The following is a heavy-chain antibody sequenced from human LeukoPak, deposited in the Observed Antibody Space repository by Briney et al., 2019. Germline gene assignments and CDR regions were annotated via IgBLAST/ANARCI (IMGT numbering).Heavy chain of an antibody. CDR2: FDPEDGET. CDR3: ANYYGSGSYYWFDP. J-gene: IGHJ5*02. D-gene: IGHD3-10*01. CDR1: GYTLTELS. V-gene: IGHV1-24*01. Sequence: ASVKVSCKVSGYTLTELSMHWVRQAPGKGLEWMGGFDPEDGETIYAQKFQGRVTMTEDTSTDTAYMELSSLRSEDTAVYYCANYYGSGSYYWFDPWGQGTLVIVSS.